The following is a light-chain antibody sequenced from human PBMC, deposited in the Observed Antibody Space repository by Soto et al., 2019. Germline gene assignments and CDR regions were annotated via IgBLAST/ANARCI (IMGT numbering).Light chain of an antibody. V-gene: IGKV3D-20*02. CDR3: QQRSNWPLT. CDR2: GAS. J-gene: IGKJ4*01. Sequence: EIVLTQSPATLSLSPGERATLSCRASQSVSSNYLAWYQQKPGQAPRFLIYGASTRATGIPARFSGSGSGTEFTLTISSLQSEDFAVYYCQQRSNWPLTFGGGTKVDNK. CDR1: QSVSSNY.